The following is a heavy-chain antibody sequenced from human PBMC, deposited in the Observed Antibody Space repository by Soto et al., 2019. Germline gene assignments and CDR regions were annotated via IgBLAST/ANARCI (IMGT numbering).Heavy chain of an antibody. V-gene: IGHV1-69*01. D-gene: IGHD2-2*01. J-gene: IGHJ6*02. CDR2: ILPIFGSP. Sequence: QVQLVQSGAEVKKPGSSVKVSCKASGGNFRRYAISWVRQAPGQGLEWMGGILPIFGSPSHAQKFQGRVTVPADESTSTAYLELTSLTSEDTAMYYCVFGDCTTTSCSYYFYGLDVWGQGSPVTVSS. CDR3: VFGDCTTTSCSYYFYGLDV. CDR1: GGNFRRYA.